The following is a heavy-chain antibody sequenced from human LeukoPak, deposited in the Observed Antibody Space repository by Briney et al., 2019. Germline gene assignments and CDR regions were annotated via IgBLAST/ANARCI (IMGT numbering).Heavy chain of an antibody. D-gene: IGHD3-3*01. CDR2: IYYSGST. Sequence: PSETLSLTCTVSGGSISSYYWSWIRQPPGKGLEWIGYIYYSGSTNYNPSLKSRVTISVDTSKNQFSLKLSSVTAADTAVYYCARDVTTIFGDAFDIWGQGTMVTVSS. V-gene: IGHV4-59*12. CDR1: GGSISSYY. CDR3: ARDVTTIFGDAFDI. J-gene: IGHJ3*02.